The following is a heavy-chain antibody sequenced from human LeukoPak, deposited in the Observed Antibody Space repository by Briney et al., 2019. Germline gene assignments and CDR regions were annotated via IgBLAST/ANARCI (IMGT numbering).Heavy chain of an antibody. V-gene: IGHV3-23*01. D-gene: IGHD3-10*01. CDR2: ISISSVDS. CDR1: GFTFVTYA. J-gene: IGHJ5*02. CDR3: AKDRELLFAHCWFDL. Sequence: PGGSLRLSCAASGFTFVTYAMSWLRQAPGKGLEWVGGISISSVDSYYADSVKGRFSISRDDSKNTLYLQMDRLTDEDTAVYYCAKDRELLFAHCWFDLWGQGTLVTVSS.